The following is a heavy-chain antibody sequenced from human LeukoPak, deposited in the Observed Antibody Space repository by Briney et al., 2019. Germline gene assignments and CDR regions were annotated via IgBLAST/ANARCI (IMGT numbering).Heavy chain of an antibody. J-gene: IGHJ4*02. V-gene: IGHV1-2*02. D-gene: IGHD1-1*01. CDR3: ATWARGTG. CDR2: INPNSGGT. CDR1: GYTLTELS. Sequence: ASVKVSCKVSGYTLTELSMHWVRQAPGQGLEWMGWINPNSGGTNYAQKFQGRVTMTRDTSISTAYMELSRLRSDDTAVYYCATWARGTGWGQGTLVTVSS.